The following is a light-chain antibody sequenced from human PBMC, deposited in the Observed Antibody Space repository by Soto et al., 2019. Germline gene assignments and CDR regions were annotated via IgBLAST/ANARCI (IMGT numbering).Light chain of an antibody. V-gene: IGLV3-21*04. CDR1: NIGSKS. J-gene: IGLJ2*01. CDR3: QVWDSSSDQGV. Sequence: SSELTQPPSVSVAPGKTARITCGGNNIGSKSVHWYQQKPGQAPVLVIYYDSERPSGIPERFSDSNSGNTATLTISRVEAGDEADYYCQVWDSSSDQGVFGGETKLTVL. CDR2: YDS.